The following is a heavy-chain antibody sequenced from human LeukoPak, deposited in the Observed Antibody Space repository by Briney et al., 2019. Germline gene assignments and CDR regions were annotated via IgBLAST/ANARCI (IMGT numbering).Heavy chain of an antibody. J-gene: IGHJ5*02. D-gene: IGHD6-13*01. CDR2: INHSGST. CDR1: GYSISSGYY. Sequence: SETLSLTCTVSGYSISSGYYWSWIRQPPGKGLEWIGEINHSGSTNYNPSLKSRVTISVDTSKNQFSLKLSSVTAADTAVYYCARQTYEWQQPNWFDPWGQGTLVTVSS. V-gene: IGHV4-38-2*02. CDR3: ARQTYEWQQPNWFDP.